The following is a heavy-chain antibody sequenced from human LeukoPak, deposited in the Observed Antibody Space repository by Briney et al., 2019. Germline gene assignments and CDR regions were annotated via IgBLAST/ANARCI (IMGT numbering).Heavy chain of an antibody. V-gene: IGHV1-46*01. CDR1: GYTFTSYF. D-gene: IGHD4-17*01. CDR3: ARDRDEITVTHQGMDV. Sequence: ASVKVSCKASGYTFTSYFMHWVRQAPGQGLEWMGIINPSGGGTSYAQKFQGRVTMTRDTSTSTVYMELSSLRSEGTAVYYCARDRDEITVTHQGMDVWGQGTTVTVSS. J-gene: IGHJ6*02. CDR2: INPSGGGT.